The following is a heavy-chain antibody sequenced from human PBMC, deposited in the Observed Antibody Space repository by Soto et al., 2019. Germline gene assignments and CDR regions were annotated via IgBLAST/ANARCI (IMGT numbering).Heavy chain of an antibody. CDR1: GGSISSGGYY. Sequence: PSETLSLTCTVSGGSISSGGYYWSWIRQHPGKGLEWIGNIYYSGSTYYNPSLKSRVTISVDTSKNQFSLKLSSVTAADTAVYYCARADCSGGSCYSIARWFDPWGQGTLVTVS. V-gene: IGHV4-31*03. J-gene: IGHJ5*02. CDR2: IYYSGST. CDR3: ARADCSGGSCYSIARWFDP. D-gene: IGHD2-15*01.